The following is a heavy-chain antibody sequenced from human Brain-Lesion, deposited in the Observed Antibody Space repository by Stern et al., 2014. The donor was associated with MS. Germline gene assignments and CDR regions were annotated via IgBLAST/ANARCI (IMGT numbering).Heavy chain of an antibody. D-gene: IGHD5-18*01. CDR1: GGTFGTYP. Sequence: VQRVQSGPEVKKPGSSVQVSCKASGGTFGTYPITWMRKAPGQGLEWMGRIIPIFGSPNYAQKFQGRVTITADRSTTTVYMKLSSLKSDDAAVYYCAKDGPALVTNWFDPWGRGTLVTVSS. CDR2: IIPIFGSP. V-gene: IGHV1-69*06. J-gene: IGHJ5*02. CDR3: AKDGPALVTNWFDP.